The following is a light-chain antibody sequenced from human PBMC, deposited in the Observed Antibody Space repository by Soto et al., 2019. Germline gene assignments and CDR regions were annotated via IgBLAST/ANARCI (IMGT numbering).Light chain of an antibody. Sequence: QSALTQPASVSGSPGQSITISCTGTSSDVGGYNYVSWYQQHPGKAPKLMIYEVSNRPSGGSNRFSGSKSGNTASLTISGLQSEDEADYSCSSYTSSSTVVFGGGTQLTVL. J-gene: IGLJ2*01. CDR3: SSYTSSSTVV. CDR2: EVS. V-gene: IGLV2-14*01. CDR1: SSDVGGYNY.